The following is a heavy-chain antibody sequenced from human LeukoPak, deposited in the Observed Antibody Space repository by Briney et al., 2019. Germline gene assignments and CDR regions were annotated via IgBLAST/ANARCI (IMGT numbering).Heavy chain of an antibody. Sequence: GRSLRLSCAASGFTFNRYAMHWVRQAPGKGLEWVAFIWYDGSNKYYADSVKGRFTVSRDNSKNTLYLQMNSLRAEDTAVYYCAKDERGYYDSSGFFGAIDYWGQGSLVSVAS. D-gene: IGHD3-22*01. CDR3: AKDERGYYDSSGFFGAIDY. CDR1: GFTFNRYA. CDR2: IWYDGSNK. V-gene: IGHV3-33*06. J-gene: IGHJ4*02.